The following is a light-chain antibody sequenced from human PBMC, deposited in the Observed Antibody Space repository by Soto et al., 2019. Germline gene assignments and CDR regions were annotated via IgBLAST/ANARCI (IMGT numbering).Light chain of an antibody. CDR2: DVS. CDR3: QQYNNWPFS. Sequence: EIVKTRSPGTLSVSPGERATLSCRAGQGVTTNFAWYQQKSGQSPRLLIYDVSIRATGVPARFSGTGSETDFTLTISGLQSEDSAVYFCQQYNNWPFSFGQGTRLEI. J-gene: IGKJ5*01. CDR1: QGVTTN. V-gene: IGKV3-15*01.